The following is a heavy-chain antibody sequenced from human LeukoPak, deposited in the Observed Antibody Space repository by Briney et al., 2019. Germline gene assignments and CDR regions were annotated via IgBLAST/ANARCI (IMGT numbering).Heavy chain of an antibody. Sequence: SVKVSCKASGYTFTGYYIHWVRQAPGQGLEWMGWIIPIFGTANYAQKFQGRVTITADESTSTAYMELSSLRSEDTAVYYCARSLYDSSGYALVHAFDIWGQGTMVTVSS. V-gene: IGHV1-69*13. CDR3: ARSLYDSSGYALVHAFDI. CDR2: IIPIFGTA. CDR1: GYTFTGYY. D-gene: IGHD3-22*01. J-gene: IGHJ3*02.